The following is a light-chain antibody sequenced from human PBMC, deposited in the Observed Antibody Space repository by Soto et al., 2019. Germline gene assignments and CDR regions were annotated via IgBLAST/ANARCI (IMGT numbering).Light chain of an antibody. CDR2: VAS. Sequence: EIVMTQSPATLSVSPGERATLSCRASQSVSSNLAWYQQKPGQAPRLLIYVASTRATGIPARLSGSGSGTEFTLTISSLQSEDFAVYYCQQYNQWTPWTFGQRTQMEIK. CDR1: QSVSSN. V-gene: IGKV3-15*01. CDR3: QQYNQWTPWT. J-gene: IGKJ1*01.